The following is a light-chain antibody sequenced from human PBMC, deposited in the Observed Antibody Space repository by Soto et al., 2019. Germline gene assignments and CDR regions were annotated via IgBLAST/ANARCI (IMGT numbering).Light chain of an antibody. CDR2: ANN. CDR1: SSNIGAGYD. Sequence: QSVLTQPPSVSGAPGQRVTISCTGTSSNIGAGYDVHWYQQLPGTAPRLLIYANNNRPSGVPDRFSGSKSGTSASLALTGLQAEDEADYYCLSYDNHVNGRVGGLVLGGGTKLTVL. CDR3: LSYDNHVNGRVGGLV. V-gene: IGLV1-40*01. J-gene: IGLJ3*02.